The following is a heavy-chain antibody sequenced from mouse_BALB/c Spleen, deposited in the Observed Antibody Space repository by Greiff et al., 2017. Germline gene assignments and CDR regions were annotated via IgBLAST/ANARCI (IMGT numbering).Heavy chain of an antibody. CDR2: ISSGSSTI. CDR1: GFTFSSFG. CDR3: ARYPSTTYAMDY. Sequence: EVKLMASGGGLVKPGGSLKLSCAASGFTFSSFGMHWVRQAPEKGLEWVAYISSGSSTIYYADTVKGRFTISRDNPKNTLFLQMTSLRSEDTAMYYCARYPSTTYAMDYWGQGTSVTVSS. D-gene: IGHD1-1*01. J-gene: IGHJ4*01. V-gene: IGHV5-17*02.